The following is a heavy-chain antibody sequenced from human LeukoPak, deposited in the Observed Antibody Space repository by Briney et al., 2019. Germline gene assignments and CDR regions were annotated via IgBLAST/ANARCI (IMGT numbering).Heavy chain of an antibody. V-gene: IGHV3-7*03. CDR1: GFTYSNYW. J-gene: IGHJ4*02. CDR2: INQDGSDK. Sequence: PGGSLRLSCAASGFTYSNYWMTWVRQAPGKGLEWVANINQDGSDKYYVDSVKGRFSISRDNTKNSLFLQMNSLRAEGTAVYYCVVTRTRGDHWGQGTLVTVSS. CDR3: VVTRTRGDH. D-gene: IGHD2-21*01.